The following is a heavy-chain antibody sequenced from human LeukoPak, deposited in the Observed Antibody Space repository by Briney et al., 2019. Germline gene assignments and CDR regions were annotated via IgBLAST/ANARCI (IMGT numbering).Heavy chain of an antibody. CDR2: IYYSGST. CDR1: GGSIRSDDYY. D-gene: IGHD1-1*01. Sequence: SETLSLTCTVSGGSIRSDDYYWSWIRQSPGRGLEGIVYIYYSGSTYYNPSLKSRLSISVDTTKNQFYLKLSSVTAADTAVYYCARRRGDNTTYYFDYWGQGTLVTVSS. V-gene: IGHV4-30-4*01. J-gene: IGHJ4*02. CDR3: ARRRGDNTTYYFDY.